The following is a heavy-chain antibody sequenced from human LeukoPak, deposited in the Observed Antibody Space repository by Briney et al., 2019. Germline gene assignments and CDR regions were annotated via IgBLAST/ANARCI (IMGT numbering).Heavy chain of an antibody. D-gene: IGHD5-12*01. CDR1: GGSISSNSYY. V-gene: IGHV4-30-4*08. Sequence: SSETLSLTCTVSGGSISSNSYYWGWIRQPPGKGLEWIGYIHYSGSTYYNPSLKSQITISVDTSKNQFSLKLYSVTAADTAVYYCARDGTGYAVFDYWGQGTLVTVSS. J-gene: IGHJ4*02. CDR3: ARDGTGYAVFDY. CDR2: IHYSGST.